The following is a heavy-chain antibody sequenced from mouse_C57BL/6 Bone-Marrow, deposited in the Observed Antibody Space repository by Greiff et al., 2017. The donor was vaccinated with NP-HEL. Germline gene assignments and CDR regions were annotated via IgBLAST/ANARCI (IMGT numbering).Heavy chain of an antibody. CDR1: GYTFTDYY. J-gene: IGHJ2*01. V-gene: IGHV1-26*01. CDR2: INPNNGGT. D-gene: IGHD5-1*01. CDR3: ARKEYLYAFDY. Sequence: VQLQQSGPELVKPGASVKISCKASGYTFTDYYMNWVKQSHGKSLEWIGDINPNNGGTSYNQKFKGKATLTVDKSSSTAYMELRSLTSEDSAVYYCARKEYLYAFDYWGQGTTLTVSS.